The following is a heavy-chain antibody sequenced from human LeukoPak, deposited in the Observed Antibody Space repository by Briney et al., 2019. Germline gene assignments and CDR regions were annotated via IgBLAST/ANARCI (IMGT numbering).Heavy chain of an antibody. D-gene: IGHD4-23*01. V-gene: IGHV4-61*02. Sequence: PSQTLSLTCSVSGGSIISDTYYRSWIRQPAGKGLEWIGRIFSSGSTNYNPSLKSRVTMSVDTSKNQFSLKLSSVTAADTAVYYCARRAYGGKAAFGMWGQGTMVTVSS. CDR3: ARRAYGGKAAFGM. J-gene: IGHJ3*02. CDR2: IFSSGST. CDR1: GGSIISDTYY.